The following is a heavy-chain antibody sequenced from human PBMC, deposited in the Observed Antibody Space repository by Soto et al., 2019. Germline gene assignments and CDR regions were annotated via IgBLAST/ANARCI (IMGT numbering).Heavy chain of an antibody. Sequence: GSLRLSCAASGFTVSSNYMSWVRQAPGKGLEWVSVIYSGGSTYYADSVKGRFTISRDNSKNTLYLQMNSLRAEDTAVYYCASYYDSSGYYQYFQHWGQGTLVTVSS. CDR3: ASYYDSSGYYQYFQH. CDR1: GFTVSSNY. J-gene: IGHJ1*01. CDR2: IYSGGST. V-gene: IGHV3-53*01. D-gene: IGHD3-22*01.